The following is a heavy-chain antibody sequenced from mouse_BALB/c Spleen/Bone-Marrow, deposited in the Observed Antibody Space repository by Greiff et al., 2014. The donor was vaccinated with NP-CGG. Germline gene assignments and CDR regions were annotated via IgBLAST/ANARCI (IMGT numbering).Heavy chain of an antibody. CDR2: IRNKANGYTT. Sequence: EVQGVESGGGLVQPGGFLRLSCATSGFTFTDHYMSWVRQPPGKALEWLGFIRNKANGYTTEYSASVKGRFTISRDNSQSIVYLQMSTLRAEDSATYYCARDYLYYFDYWGQGTTLTVSS. CDR3: ARDYLYYFDY. V-gene: IGHV7-3*02. J-gene: IGHJ2*01. CDR1: GFTFTDHY. D-gene: IGHD2-1*01.